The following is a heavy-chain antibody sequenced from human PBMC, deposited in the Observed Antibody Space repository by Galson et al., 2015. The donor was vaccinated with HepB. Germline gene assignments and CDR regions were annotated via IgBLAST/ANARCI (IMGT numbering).Heavy chain of an antibody. V-gene: IGHV3-23*01. CDR1: GFTFSTSA. J-gene: IGHJ3*02. CDR3: ANLRDTCASDGHDGFDT. Sequence: SLRLSCAASGFTFSTSAMSWVRQAPGKGLEWVSGISGSGGSTYYADSVWGRFTISRDNYKKRLYLQMNSLRAEDRALSYCANLRDTCASDGHDGFDTWGRGRMVTVSS. CDR2: ISGSGGST. D-gene: IGHD2-15*01.